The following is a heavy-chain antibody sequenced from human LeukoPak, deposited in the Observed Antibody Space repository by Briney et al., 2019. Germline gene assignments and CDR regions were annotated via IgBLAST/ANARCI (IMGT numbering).Heavy chain of an antibody. J-gene: IGHJ6*03. V-gene: IGHV1-18*01. CDR2: ISGYNGNT. Sequence: GASVRVSCKASGYTFTSYGISWVRQAPGKGLEWMGWISGYNGNTNYAQKLQGRVTMTTDTSTSTVYMELRSLRSDDTAVYYCAKGSDGYKFYKYHYMDVWGKGTTVTISS. CDR1: GYTFTSYG. D-gene: IGHD5-24*01. CDR3: AKGSDGYKFYKYHYMDV.